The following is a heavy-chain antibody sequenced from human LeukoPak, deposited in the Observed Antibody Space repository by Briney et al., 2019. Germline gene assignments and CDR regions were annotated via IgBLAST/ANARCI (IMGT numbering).Heavy chain of an antibody. CDR1: GGSFSDYY. CDR3: ARDACTSTTCSGAPFDP. Sequence: PSETLSLTCAVYGGSFSDYYWSWIRQPPGKGLEWIGESNHSGSTNYNPSLKSRVTISVDTSKNQFSLKVSSVTAADTAVYYCARDACTSTTCSGAPFDPWGQGTLVTVSS. D-gene: IGHD2-2*01. CDR2: SNHSGST. V-gene: IGHV4-34*01. J-gene: IGHJ5*02.